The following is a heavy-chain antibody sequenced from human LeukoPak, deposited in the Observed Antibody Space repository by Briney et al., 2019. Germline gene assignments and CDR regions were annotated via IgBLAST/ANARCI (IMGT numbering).Heavy chain of an antibody. J-gene: IGHJ5*02. V-gene: IGHV4-61*02. CDR2: IYTSGST. D-gene: IGHD5-18*01. Sequence: PSETLSLTCTVSGSSISSGSYYWSWIRQPAGKGLEWIGRIYTSGSTNYNPSLKSRVTISVDTSKNQFSLKLSSVTAADTAVYYCARGGLDTAMVDSPNWFDPWGQGTLVTVSS. CDR3: ARGGLDTAMVDSPNWFDP. CDR1: GSSISSGSYY.